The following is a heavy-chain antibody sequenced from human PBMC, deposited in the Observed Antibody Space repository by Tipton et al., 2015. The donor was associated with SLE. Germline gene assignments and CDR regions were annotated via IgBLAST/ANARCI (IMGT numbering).Heavy chain of an antibody. CDR3: ARGSYYDSSGYYRGDFDY. Sequence: TLSLTCAVYGGSFSRYYWSWIRQPPGKGLEWIGEINHSGSTNYNPSLKSRVTISVDTSKNQFSLKLSSVTAADTAVYYCARGSYYDSSGYYRGDFDYWGQGTLVTVSS. CDR2: INHSGST. J-gene: IGHJ4*02. CDR1: GGSFSRYY. D-gene: IGHD3-22*01. V-gene: IGHV4-34*01.